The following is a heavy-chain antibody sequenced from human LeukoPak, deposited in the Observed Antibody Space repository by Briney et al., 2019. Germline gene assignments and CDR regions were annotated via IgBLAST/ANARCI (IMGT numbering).Heavy chain of an antibody. CDR3: AKDSYSSFDAFDI. CDR1: GFTFDDYA. CDR2: ISWNSGSI. D-gene: IGHD6-19*01. V-gene: IGHV3-9*01. Sequence: GGSLRLSCAASGFTFDDYAMHWVRQAPGKGLEWVSGISWNSGSIGYADSVKGRFTISRDNAKNSMYLQMNSLRVDDTALYYCAKDSYSSFDAFDIWGQGTMVTVSS. J-gene: IGHJ3*02.